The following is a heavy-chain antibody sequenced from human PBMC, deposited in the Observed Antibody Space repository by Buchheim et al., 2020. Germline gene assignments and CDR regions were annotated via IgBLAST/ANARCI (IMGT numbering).Heavy chain of an antibody. CDR1: GGSISNSAYF. V-gene: IGHV4-39*07. CDR2: IRYSGTT. J-gene: IGHJ6*02. CDR3: ARENRDGYRNGVDV. Sequence: QLQLQESGPGLVKPSETLSLTCTVSGGSISNSAYFWGWIRQPPGKGPEWIATIRYSGTTYFNLSLQNRVTISVDTSKHQFSLTLRSVTAADTALYYCARENRDGYRNGVDVWGQGTT. D-gene: IGHD5-24*01.